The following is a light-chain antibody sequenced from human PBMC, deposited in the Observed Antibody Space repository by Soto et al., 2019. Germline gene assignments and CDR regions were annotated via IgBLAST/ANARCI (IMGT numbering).Light chain of an antibody. V-gene: IGLV4-69*01. Sequence: QSVLTQSPSASASLGASVKLTCTLSSGHSSYAIAWHQQQPEKGPRYLMMLNRDGSHSKGDGIPDRFSGSSSGAERYLTISGLLSEDEADYYCQTWGTGIVVFAGGTTLTVL. J-gene: IGLJ2*01. CDR3: QTWGTGIVV. CDR1: SGHSSYA. CDR2: LNRDGSH.